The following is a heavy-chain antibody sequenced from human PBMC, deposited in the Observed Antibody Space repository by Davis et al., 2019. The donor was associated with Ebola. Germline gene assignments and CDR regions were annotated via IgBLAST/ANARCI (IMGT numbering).Heavy chain of an antibody. CDR3: TTDRFH. V-gene: IGHV3-30*03. CDR1: GFTFSSYG. J-gene: IGHJ4*02. Sequence: GESLKISCAASGFTFSSYGMHWVRQAPGKGLEWVAVISYDGSNKYYADSVKGRFTISRDNSKNTLYLQMNSLKVEDTAVYYCTTDRFHWGRGTLVTVSS. CDR2: ISYDGSNK.